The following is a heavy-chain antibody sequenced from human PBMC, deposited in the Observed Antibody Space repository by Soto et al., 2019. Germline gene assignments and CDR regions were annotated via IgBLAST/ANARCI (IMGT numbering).Heavy chain of an antibody. Sequence: QAQLVQSGAEVKKPGASVKVSCKTSGYTFTSYDINWVRQATGQGREWMGWRNPNSGNTGYAQKFQGRVNMNRNTCISTAYLELSSLSSEDTAVYYFARWKDSYSRAAFDIWSQGTMVTVSS. CDR1: GYTFTSYD. D-gene: IGHD2-21*01. J-gene: IGHJ3*02. CDR2: RNPNSGNT. CDR3: ARWKDSYSRAAFDI. V-gene: IGHV1-8*01.